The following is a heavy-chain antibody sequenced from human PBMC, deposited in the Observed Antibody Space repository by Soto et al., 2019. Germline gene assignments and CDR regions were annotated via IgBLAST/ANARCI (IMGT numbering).Heavy chain of an antibody. J-gene: IGHJ4*02. D-gene: IGHD3-22*01. Sequence: GGSLRLSCAASGFTFSSYAMSWVRQAPGKGLEWVSAISGSGGSTYYADCVKGRFTISRDNSKNTLYLQRNSLRAEDTAVYYCATGRGYYYDSSGYLDYWGQGTLVTASS. CDR3: ATGRGYYYDSSGYLDY. CDR2: ISGSGGST. CDR1: GFTFSSYA. V-gene: IGHV3-23*01.